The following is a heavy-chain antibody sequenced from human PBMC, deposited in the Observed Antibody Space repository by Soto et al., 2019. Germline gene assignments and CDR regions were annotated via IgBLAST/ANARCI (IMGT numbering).Heavy chain of an antibody. Sequence: GASVKVSCKASGYTFTSYYMHWVRQAPGQGLEWMGIINPSGGSTSYAQKFQGRVTMTRDTSTSTVYMELSSLRSEDTAVYYCAREDGRQYSSSLSRFDYWGQGTLVTVSS. V-gene: IGHV1-46*03. CDR2: INPSGGST. D-gene: IGHD6-13*01. J-gene: IGHJ4*02. CDR1: GYTFTSYY. CDR3: AREDGRQYSSSLSRFDY.